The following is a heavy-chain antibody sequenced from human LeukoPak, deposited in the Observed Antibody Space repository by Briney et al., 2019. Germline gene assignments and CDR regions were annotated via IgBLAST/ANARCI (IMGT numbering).Heavy chain of an antibody. V-gene: IGHV4-59*12. J-gene: IGHJ4*02. CDR2: IYYSGST. CDR1: GGSISSYY. Sequence: SGTLSLTCTVSGGSISSYYWSWIRQPPGKGLEWIGYIYYSGSTNYNPSLKSRVTISVDTSKNQFSLNLTSVTAADTAVYFCARENIRIRGVLTHWGQGTLVTVSS. D-gene: IGHD3-10*01. CDR3: ARENIRIRGVLTH.